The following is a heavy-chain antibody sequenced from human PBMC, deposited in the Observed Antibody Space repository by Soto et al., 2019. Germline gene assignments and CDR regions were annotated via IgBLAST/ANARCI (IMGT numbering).Heavy chain of an antibody. CDR1: GVSISSGGYS. J-gene: IGHJ5*02. D-gene: IGHD3-3*01. CDR3: ARGISLVGVTP. V-gene: IGHV4-30-2*01. Sequence: PSETLSLTCAVSGVSISSGGYSWSWIRQPPGKGLEWIGYIYHSGSTYYNPSLKSRVTISVDRSKNQFSLKLSSVTAADTAVYYCARGISLVGVTPWGQGTLVTVSS. CDR2: IYHSGST.